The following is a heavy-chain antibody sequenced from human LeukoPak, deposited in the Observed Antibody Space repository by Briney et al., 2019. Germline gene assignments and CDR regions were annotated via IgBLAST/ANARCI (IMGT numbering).Heavy chain of an antibody. CDR2: INHSGIT. CDR3: SRGLSDVY. V-gene: IGHV4-34*01. Sequence: SETLSLTCGVYGGSFSGYYWTWIRQPPGKGLEWIGEINHSGITNYNPSLKSRVTITIDTSKSQISLKLNSVTAADTAVYYCSRGLSDVYWGQGTLVTVSS. J-gene: IGHJ4*02. CDR1: GGSFSGYY.